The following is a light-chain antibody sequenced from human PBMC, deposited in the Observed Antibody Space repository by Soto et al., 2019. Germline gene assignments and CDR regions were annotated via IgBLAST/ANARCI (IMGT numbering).Light chain of an antibody. CDR1: QSVTTF. CDR2: DAS. J-gene: IGKJ4*01. CDR3: QQRTNWPLT. V-gene: IGKV3-11*01. Sequence: EIVLTQSPVTLSLSPGERATLSCRASQSVTTFLAWYQQKPGQAPRLLIYDASKRATGIPARFSGSGSGTDFPLTISSQEPEDFAVYYCQQRTNWPLTFGGGTKVEIK.